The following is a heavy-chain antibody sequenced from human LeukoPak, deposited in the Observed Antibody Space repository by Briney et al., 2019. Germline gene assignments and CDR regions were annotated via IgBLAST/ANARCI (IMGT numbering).Heavy chain of an antibody. V-gene: IGHV1-8*01. Sequence: ASVKVSCKASGYTFTSYDINWVRQATGQGLEWMGWMNPNSGNTGYAQKFQGRVTITTDESTSTAYMELSSLRSEDTAVYYCAREGEAAAGTESPTINWFDPWGQGTLVTVSS. CDR2: MNPNSGNT. D-gene: IGHD6-13*01. CDR3: AREGEAAAGTESPTINWFDP. CDR1: GYTFTSYD. J-gene: IGHJ5*02.